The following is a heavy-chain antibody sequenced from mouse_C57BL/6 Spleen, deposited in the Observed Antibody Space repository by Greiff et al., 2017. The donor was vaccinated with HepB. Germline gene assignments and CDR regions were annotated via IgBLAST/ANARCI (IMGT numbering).Heavy chain of an antibody. J-gene: IGHJ1*03. CDR2: ISSGGDYI. CDR1: GFTFSSYA. Sequence: EVLLVESGEGLVKPGGSLKLSCAASGFTFSSYAMAWVRQTPEKRLEWVAYISSGGDYIYYADTVKGRFTISRDNARNTLYLQMSSLTSEDTAMCYCSTGTWYFDVWGTGTTVTVSS. CDR3: STGTWYFDV. D-gene: IGHD4-1*01. V-gene: IGHV5-9-1*02.